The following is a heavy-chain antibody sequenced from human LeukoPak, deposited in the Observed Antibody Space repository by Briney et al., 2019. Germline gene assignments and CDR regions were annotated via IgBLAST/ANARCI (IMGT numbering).Heavy chain of an antibody. CDR2: ISASRST. D-gene: IGHD3-10*01. CDR1: GFTFTNYA. Sequence: PGGSLRLSGAASGFTFTNYAMSWVRQAPGKGLEWVSGISASRSTYYADSVKGRFTISRDNSKNTVYLQMNSLRAEDTALYYCAKDQDPYYYGSRSFLDSWGQGTLVTVSS. CDR3: AKDQDPYYYGSRSFLDS. V-gene: IGHV3-23*01. J-gene: IGHJ4*02.